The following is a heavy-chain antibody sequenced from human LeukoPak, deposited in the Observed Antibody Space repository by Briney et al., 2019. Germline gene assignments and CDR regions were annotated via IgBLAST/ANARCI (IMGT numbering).Heavy chain of an antibody. V-gene: IGHV3-74*03. Sequence: GGSLRLSCAASGFTFSSYWMHWARQVPGKGLVWLSRINSDGTITTYADSVKGRFTISRDNSKNTLYLQMNSLRAEDTALYFCAKKAQYNGNYPLDYWGQGTLVTVSS. CDR3: AKKAQYNGNYPLDY. D-gene: IGHD1-26*01. J-gene: IGHJ4*02. CDR1: GFTFSSYW. CDR2: INSDGTIT.